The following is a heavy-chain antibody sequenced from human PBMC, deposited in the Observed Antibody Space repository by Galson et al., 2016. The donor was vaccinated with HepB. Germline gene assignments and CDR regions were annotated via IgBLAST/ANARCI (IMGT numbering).Heavy chain of an antibody. V-gene: IGHV4-39*01. D-gene: IGHD3-3*01. CDR3: ARRYDFWSGFDY. J-gene: IGHJ4*02. Sequence: ETLSLTCTVSGVSIRSDSFYWDWIRQPPGTGLEWIGTIYYSGSTYYNPSLKSRVSISVDTSKNQFSLKLSSVTAADTAVYYCARRYDFWSGFDYWGQGSLVTVSS. CDR2: IYYSGST. CDR1: GVSIRSDSFY.